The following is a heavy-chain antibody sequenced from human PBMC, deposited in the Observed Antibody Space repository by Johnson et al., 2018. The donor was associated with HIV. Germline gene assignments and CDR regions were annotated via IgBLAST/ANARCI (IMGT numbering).Heavy chain of an antibody. D-gene: IGHD1-26*01. CDR3: AKDLSGSSTVLSDAFDI. CDR2: ISYEGSNK. J-gene: IGHJ3*02. Sequence: VESGGGVVQTGRSLRLSCAASGFTFSSYGMHWVRQAPGKGLEWVAIISYEGSNKYYADPVKGRFTISRDNSKNTLYLQMNSLRAEDTAVYYCAKDLSGSSTVLSDAFDIWGQGTMVTVSS. V-gene: IGHV3-30*19. CDR1: GFTFSSYG.